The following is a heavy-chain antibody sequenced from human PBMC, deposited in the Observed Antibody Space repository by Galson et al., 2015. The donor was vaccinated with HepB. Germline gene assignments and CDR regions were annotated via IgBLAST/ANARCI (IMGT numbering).Heavy chain of an antibody. CDR3: VTYTRAFNV. D-gene: IGHD2-2*02. Sequence: SLRLSCAASGFAFSSSWMSWVRQAPGKGLERVANINQDASAKAYVDSVKGRFTISRDNAKNSLYLQMNSLRAEDTAVYYCVTYTRAFNVWGQGTLVTVSS. V-gene: IGHV3-7*03. CDR2: INQDASAK. CDR1: GFAFSSSW. J-gene: IGHJ3*01.